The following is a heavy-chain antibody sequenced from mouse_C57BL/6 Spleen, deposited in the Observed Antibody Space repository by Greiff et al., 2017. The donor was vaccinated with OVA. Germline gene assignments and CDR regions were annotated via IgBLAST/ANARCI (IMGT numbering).Heavy chain of an antibody. J-gene: IGHJ4*01. CDR1: GFSLTSYG. CDR3: ARNFDYDGYYYAMDY. CDR2: IWSGGST. Sequence: VQGVESGPGLVQPSQSLSITCTVSGFSLTSYGVHWVRQSPGKGLEWLGVIWSGGSTDYNAAFISRRSISKNNSKSQVFFQMNSLQADDTAIYYCARNFDYDGYYYAMDYWGQGTSVTVSS. V-gene: IGHV2-2*01. D-gene: IGHD2-3*01.